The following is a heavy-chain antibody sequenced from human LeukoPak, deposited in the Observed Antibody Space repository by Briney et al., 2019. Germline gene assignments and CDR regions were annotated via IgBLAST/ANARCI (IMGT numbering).Heavy chain of an antibody. V-gene: IGHV4-30-2*01. D-gene: IGHD6-13*01. CDR2: ICHSGST. J-gene: IGHJ5*02. Sequence: SETLSLTCAVSGCSISSGGYSWSWLRQPPGKGLEWIGYICHSGSTYYNPSLKSRVTISVDRSKNQFSLKLSSVTAADTAVYYCARDGGSSSWYVGWFDPWGQGTLVTVSS. CDR3: ARDGGSSSWYVGWFDP. CDR1: GCSISSGGYS.